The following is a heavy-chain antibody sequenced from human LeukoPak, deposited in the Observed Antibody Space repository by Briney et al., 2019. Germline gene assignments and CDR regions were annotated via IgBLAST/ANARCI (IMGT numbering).Heavy chain of an antibody. D-gene: IGHD2-2*01. Sequence: ETLSLTCIVSGGSISRTSYFWGWIRQSPGKGLEWIGSIYDRGSTYYNPSLKSRVAISLETSKSQFSLTLTSVTAADTAMYYCARRFCTSTTCYVGFDPWGQGILVTVSS. J-gene: IGHJ5*02. CDR2: IYDRGST. CDR1: GGSISRTSYF. CDR3: ARRFCTSTTCYVGFDP. V-gene: IGHV4-39*07.